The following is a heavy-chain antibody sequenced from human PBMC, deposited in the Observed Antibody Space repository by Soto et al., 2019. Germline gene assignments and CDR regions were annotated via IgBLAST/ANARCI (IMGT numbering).Heavy chain of an antibody. CDR1: GFTFSSYG. Sequence: QVQLVESGGGVVQPGRSLRLSCAASGFTFSSYGMHWVRQAPGKGLEWVAVISYDGSNKYYADSVKGRFTISRDNSKNTLYLQMNSLRAEDTAVYYFAIQIVVLPGVIPRDWFVPLGQGTLVTVPS. CDR3: AIQIVVLPGVIPRDWFVP. CDR2: ISYDGSNK. D-gene: IGHD2-2*01. J-gene: IGHJ5*02. V-gene: IGHV3-30*03.